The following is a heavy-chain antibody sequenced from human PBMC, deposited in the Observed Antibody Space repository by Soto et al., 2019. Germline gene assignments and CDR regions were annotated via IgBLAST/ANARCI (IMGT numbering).Heavy chain of an antibody. CDR2: ISGRGDST. CDR1: GFTFSSYA. CDR3: AKERDNGADRYYFDD. J-gene: IGHJ4*02. V-gene: IGHV3-23*01. D-gene: IGHD2-8*01. Sequence: EVQLLESGGILVHPGGSLRLSCAASGFTFSSYAMTWDRQAPGKGLEWVSAISGRGDSTYYADSVKGRFTISRDQSKNTLYLQMHSLRAEDTAVYFCAKERDNGADRYYFDDWGQGTLVTVCS.